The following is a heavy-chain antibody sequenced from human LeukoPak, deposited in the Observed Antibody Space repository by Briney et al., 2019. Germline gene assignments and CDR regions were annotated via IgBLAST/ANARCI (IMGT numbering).Heavy chain of an antibody. Sequence: SETLSLTCTVSGGSISRNYWNWIRQPPGKGLEWIGFIHYTGNTNHNPSLKNRVTISVDTSKNQFSLKLSSVTAADTAIYYCAKYGQYNFDYWGQGTLVTVSS. D-gene: IGHD2/OR15-2a*01. CDR1: GGSISRNY. CDR3: AKYGQYNFDY. J-gene: IGHJ4*02. CDR2: IHYTGNT. V-gene: IGHV4-59*01.